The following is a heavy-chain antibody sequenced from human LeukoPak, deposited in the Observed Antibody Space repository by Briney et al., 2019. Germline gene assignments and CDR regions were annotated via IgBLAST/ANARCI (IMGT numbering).Heavy chain of an antibody. Sequence: GGSLRLSCAASGFTFSSYWMHWVRQAPGKGLEWVANIKQDGSEKYYVDSVKGRFTISRDNAKNSLYLQMNSLRAEDTAVYYCARGWLTRPFDYWGQGTLVTVSS. J-gene: IGHJ4*02. V-gene: IGHV3-7*01. CDR1: GFTFSSYW. CDR2: IKQDGSEK. CDR3: ARGWLTRPFDY. D-gene: IGHD5-24*01.